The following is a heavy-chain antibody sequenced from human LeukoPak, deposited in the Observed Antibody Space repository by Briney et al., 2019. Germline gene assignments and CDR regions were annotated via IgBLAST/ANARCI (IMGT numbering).Heavy chain of an antibody. CDR3: ARLGYCSSTSCYQSGFDP. Sequence: GGSLRLSCAASGFTFSSYAMSWVRQAPGKGLEWGSAISGSGGSTYYADSVKGRFTISRDNSKNTLYLQMNSLRAEDTAVYYCARLGYCSSTSCYQSGFDPWGQGTLVTVSS. CDR1: GFTFSSYA. J-gene: IGHJ5*02. CDR2: ISGSGGST. V-gene: IGHV3-23*01. D-gene: IGHD2-2*01.